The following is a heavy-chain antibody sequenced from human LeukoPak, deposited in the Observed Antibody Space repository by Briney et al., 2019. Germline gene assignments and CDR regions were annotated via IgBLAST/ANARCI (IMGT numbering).Heavy chain of an antibody. D-gene: IGHD3-10*01. J-gene: IGHJ6*02. Sequence: ASVTVSFKASGFTFTSSAVQWVRQARGQRLEWIGWIVVGSGNTNYAQKFQERVTITRDMSTSTAYMELSSLRSEDTAVYYCAADMVRDQDYYGMDVWGQGTTVTVSS. CDR3: AADMVRDQDYYGMDV. CDR2: IVVGSGNT. CDR1: GFTFTSSA. V-gene: IGHV1-58*01.